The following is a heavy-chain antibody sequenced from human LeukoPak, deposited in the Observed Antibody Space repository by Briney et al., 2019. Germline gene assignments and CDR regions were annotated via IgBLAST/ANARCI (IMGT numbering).Heavy chain of an antibody. CDR3: ARGLGYCTNGVCPDY. D-gene: IGHD2-8*01. Sequence: SETLSLTCAVYGGSFSGCYWSWIRQPPGKGLEWIGEINHSGSTNYNPSLKSRVTISVDTSKNQFSLKLSSVTAADTAVYYCARGLGYCTNGVCPDYWGQGTLVTVSS. V-gene: IGHV4-34*01. J-gene: IGHJ4*02. CDR1: GGSFSGCY. CDR2: INHSGST.